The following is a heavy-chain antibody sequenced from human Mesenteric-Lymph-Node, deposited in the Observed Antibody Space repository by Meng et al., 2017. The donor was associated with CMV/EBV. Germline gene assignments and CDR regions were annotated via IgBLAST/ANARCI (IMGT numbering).Heavy chain of an antibody. CDR2: VNPNSGAT. D-gene: IGHD6-6*01. CDR1: GYAFTAYY. CDR3: GTAYSSSDVDF. Sequence: ASVKVSCKASGYAFTAYYLHWVRQAPGQGLEWMGRVNPNSGATDFPQKFQGRVTMPRDTSITTAYMELSSLTSDDTAVYYCGTAYSSSDVDFWGQGTLVTVSS. V-gene: IGHV1-2*02. J-gene: IGHJ4*02.